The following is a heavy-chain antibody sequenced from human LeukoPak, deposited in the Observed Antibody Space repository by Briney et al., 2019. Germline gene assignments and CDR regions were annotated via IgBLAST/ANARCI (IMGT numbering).Heavy chain of an antibody. CDR1: GFTFRTHA. D-gene: IGHD2-2*01. CDR3: AKCSSTSCYVLDY. J-gene: IGHJ4*02. Sequence: GGSLRLSCAASGFTFRTHAMTWVRQAPGKGLEWVSAISGSGGSTYYADSVKGRFTISRDNSKNTLYLQMNSLRAEDTAVYYCAKCSSTSCYVLDYWGQGTLVTVSS. CDR2: ISGSGGST. V-gene: IGHV3-23*01.